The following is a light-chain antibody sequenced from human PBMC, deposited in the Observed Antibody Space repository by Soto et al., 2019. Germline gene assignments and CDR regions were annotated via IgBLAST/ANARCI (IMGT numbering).Light chain of an antibody. CDR2: WAS. CDR3: QQYYSTPLP. V-gene: IGKV4-1*01. CDR1: QSVLYSSNNKNY. J-gene: IGKJ3*01. Sequence: DIVMTQSPDSLAVSLGERATINCKSSQSVLYSSNNKNYLAWYQQKPGQPPKLLIYWASTRESGVPDRFSGSGSGTECTLTISSLQAEEVAVYYCQQYYSTPLPFGPGTKVDIK.